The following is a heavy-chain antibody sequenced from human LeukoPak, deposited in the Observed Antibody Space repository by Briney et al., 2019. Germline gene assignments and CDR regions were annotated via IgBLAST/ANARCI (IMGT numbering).Heavy chain of an antibody. V-gene: IGHV1-8*01. CDR3: ARAEFWGSGY. CDR1: GYTFTSYD. D-gene: IGHD7-27*01. J-gene: IGHJ4*02. Sequence: GASVKVSCKASGYTFTSYDIHWVRQATGQGLEWMGRMNPNRGDTGYAQKFQGRVTITRNTSISTAYMELRSLRSDDTAVYYCARAEFWGSGYWGQGTLVTVSS. CDR2: MNPNRGDT.